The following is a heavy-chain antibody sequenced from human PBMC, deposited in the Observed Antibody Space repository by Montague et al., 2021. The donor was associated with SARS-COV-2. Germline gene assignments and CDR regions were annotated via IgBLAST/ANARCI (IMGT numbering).Heavy chain of an antibody. Sequence: CAISGDSVAELRRRSDGHTPAPSSQLHFVCRTYFGTKWHTHYAVSVEGRLAIHADTSKNQFSLQLQSVTPKDSAVYYCVSGWTLFDWGQGTLVTVSS. CDR2: TYFGTKWHT. CDR1: GDSVAELRRR. CDR3: VSGWTLFD. J-gene: IGHJ4*02. V-gene: IGHV6-1*01. D-gene: IGHD6-19*01.